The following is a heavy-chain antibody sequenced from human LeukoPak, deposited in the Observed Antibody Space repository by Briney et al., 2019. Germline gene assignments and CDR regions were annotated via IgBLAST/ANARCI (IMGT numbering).Heavy chain of an antibody. Sequence: ASVKVSCKTSGYTFTDYGITWVRQAPGQGLEWMGWISGYNGDTNYARKLQGRVTMTTDTSTSTAYMQLRSLRSDDTAVYYCAREAVAGTRPRGYFDYWGQGTLVTVSS. CDR3: AREAVAGTRPRGYFDY. CDR2: ISGYNGDT. CDR1: GYTFTDYG. D-gene: IGHD6-19*01. J-gene: IGHJ4*02. V-gene: IGHV1-18*01.